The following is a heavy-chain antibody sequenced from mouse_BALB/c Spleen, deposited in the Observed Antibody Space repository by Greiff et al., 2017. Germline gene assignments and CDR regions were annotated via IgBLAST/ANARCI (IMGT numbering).Heavy chain of an antibody. CDR3: ARRGYDQAWFAY. Sequence: EVQLQQSGPSLVKPSQTLSLTCSVTGDSITSGYWNCIRKFPGNKLEYMGYISYSGSTYYKPSLKSRISITRDTSKNQYYLQLNSVTTDDTATYYCARRGYDQAWFAYWGQGTLVTVSA. D-gene: IGHD2-3*01. CDR2: ISYSGST. J-gene: IGHJ3*01. V-gene: IGHV3-8*02. CDR1: GDSITSGY.